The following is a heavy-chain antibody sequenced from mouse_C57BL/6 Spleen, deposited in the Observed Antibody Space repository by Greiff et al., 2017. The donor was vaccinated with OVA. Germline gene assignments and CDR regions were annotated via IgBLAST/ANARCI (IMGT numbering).Heavy chain of an antibody. Sequence: QVQLQPGAELVMPGASVMMSCKASGYTFTSYWITWVMQRPGQGLVWIGDIFPGSGSTNYNEKFMSKATLTVDTSSSTAYMQLSSLTSEDSAVYYCARGDEAMDYWGQGTSVTVSS. CDR1: GYTFTSYW. V-gene: IGHV1-55*01. D-gene: IGHD3-3*01. CDR3: ARGDEAMDY. J-gene: IGHJ4*01. CDR2: IFPGSGST.